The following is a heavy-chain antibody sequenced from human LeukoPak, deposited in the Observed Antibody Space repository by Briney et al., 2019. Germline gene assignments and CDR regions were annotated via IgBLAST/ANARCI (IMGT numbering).Heavy chain of an antibody. D-gene: IGHD6-6*01. CDR1: GDSISSYY. Sequence: SETLPLTCTVSGDSISSYYWSWIRQPPGKGLEWIGYIYTSGGTNYIPSLKGRVTISIDTSKNQFSLKLSSVTAADSAVYYCARLTRLSTSPDRYYLDYWGQGTLVTVSS. J-gene: IGHJ4*02. V-gene: IGHV4-4*09. CDR2: IYTSGGT. CDR3: ARLTRLSTSPDRYYLDY.